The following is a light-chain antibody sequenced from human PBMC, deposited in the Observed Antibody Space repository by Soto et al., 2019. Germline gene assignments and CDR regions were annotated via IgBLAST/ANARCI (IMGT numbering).Light chain of an antibody. CDR2: DTS. Sequence: EIVLTQSPATLSLSPGERATLSCRASQSVGNFIAWYQQKPGQAPRLLIYDTSSRFTGIPARFSGSGSGTDFTLTISSLESEDSAVFYCQQRSAWPLTFGGGTRVEIK. CDR1: QSVGNF. V-gene: IGKV3-11*01. CDR3: QQRSAWPLT. J-gene: IGKJ4*01.